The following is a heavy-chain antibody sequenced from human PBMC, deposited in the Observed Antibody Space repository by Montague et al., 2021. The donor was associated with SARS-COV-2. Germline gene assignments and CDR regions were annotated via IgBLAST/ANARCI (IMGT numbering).Heavy chain of an antibody. D-gene: IGHD3-22*01. V-gene: IGHV4-59*01. Sequence: SETLSLTCTVSGGSISSYYWSWIRQPPGKGLEWIGYIYYSGSTNYNPSLKSRVTISVDTSKNQFSLKLSSVTAADTAVYCCARYYYDSSGYYSTPVLDYWGQGTLVTVSS. CDR2: IYYSGST. CDR3: ARYYYDSSGYYSTPVLDY. CDR1: GGSISSYY. J-gene: IGHJ4*02.